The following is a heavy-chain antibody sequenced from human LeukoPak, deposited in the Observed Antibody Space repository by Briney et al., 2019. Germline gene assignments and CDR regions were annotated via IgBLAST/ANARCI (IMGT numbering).Heavy chain of an antibody. CDR2: IYPGDSDT. CDR1: GYSFTSYW. D-gene: IGHD3-22*01. V-gene: IGHV5-51*01. Sequence: GESLKISCKGSGYSFTSYWIGWVRQMPGKGLEWMGIIYPGDSDTRYSPSFQGQVTISADESISTAYLQWSSLKASDTAMYYCARHVNYYDSSGYYYENWGQGTLVTVSS. J-gene: IGHJ4*02. CDR3: ARHVNYYDSSGYYYEN.